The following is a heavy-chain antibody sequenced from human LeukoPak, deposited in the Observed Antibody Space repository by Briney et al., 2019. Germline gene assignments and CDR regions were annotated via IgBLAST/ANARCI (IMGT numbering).Heavy chain of an antibody. D-gene: IGHD1-14*01. J-gene: IGHJ5*02. Sequence: SETLSLTCTVSGGSISSYYWSWIRQPPGKGLEWIGYIYYSGSTNYNPSLKSRVTISVDTSKNQFSLKLSSVTAADTAVYYCAREDRYTYWFDPWGQGTLVTVSS. CDR2: IYYSGST. CDR3: AREDRYTYWFDP. V-gene: IGHV4-59*01. CDR1: GGSISSYY.